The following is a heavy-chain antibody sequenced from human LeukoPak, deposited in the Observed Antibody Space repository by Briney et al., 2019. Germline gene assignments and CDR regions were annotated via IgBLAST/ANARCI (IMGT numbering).Heavy chain of an antibody. CDR1: GVSISSYY. Sequence: SETLSLTCTVSGVSISSYYWSWIRQPAGKGLEWIGRIYTSGSTNYNPSLKSRVTMSVDTSKNQFSLKLSSVTAADTAVYYCARHKRSSRTQVLYFDYWGQGTLVTVSS. CDR3: ARHKRSSRTQVLYFDY. V-gene: IGHV4-4*07. CDR2: IYTSGST. D-gene: IGHD6-13*01. J-gene: IGHJ4*02.